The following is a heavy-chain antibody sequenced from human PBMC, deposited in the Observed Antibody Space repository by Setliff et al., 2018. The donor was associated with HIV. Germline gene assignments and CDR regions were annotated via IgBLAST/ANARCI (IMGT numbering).Heavy chain of an antibody. D-gene: IGHD3-3*01. Sequence: SETLSLTCTVSGVSINSHYWSWIRQPPGKGLEWIGYIYTSGSTNFNPSLKSRGTISVDTSKNQVSLKLNSVTAADTAVYYCARHGDYNFWSGYYFDFWGQGTLVTVSS. CDR3: ARHGDYNFWSGYYFDF. CDR1: GVSINSHY. J-gene: IGHJ4*02. V-gene: IGHV4-4*09. CDR2: IYTSGST.